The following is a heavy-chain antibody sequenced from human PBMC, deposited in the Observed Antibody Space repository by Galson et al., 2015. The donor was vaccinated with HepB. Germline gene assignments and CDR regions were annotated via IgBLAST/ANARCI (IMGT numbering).Heavy chain of an antibody. CDR3: AKGLNIRNDAFDI. V-gene: IGHV3-9*01. J-gene: IGHJ3*02. D-gene: IGHD1-14*01. CDR2: ISWNSGSI. Sequence: SLRLSCAASGFTFDDYAMHWVRQAPGKGLEWVSGISWNSGSIGYADSVKGRFTISRDNAKNSLYLQMNSLRAEDTALYYCAKGLNIRNDAFDIWGQGTMVTVSS. CDR1: GFTFDDYA.